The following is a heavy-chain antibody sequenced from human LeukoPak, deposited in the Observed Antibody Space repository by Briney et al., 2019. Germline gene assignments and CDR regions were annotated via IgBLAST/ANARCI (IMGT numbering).Heavy chain of an antibody. V-gene: IGHV3-7*01. CDR2: INHPGTEK. Sequence: PGGSLRLSCVGSGFTFSSFWMTWVRQAPGKGLEWVAFINHPGTEKYYVDSVEGRFTISRDNAKNSLYLQMNSLRAEDTAIYYCTRDWLDASLDYWGQGVLVTVSS. J-gene: IGHJ4*02. D-gene: IGHD6-19*01. CDR1: GFTFSSFW. CDR3: TRDWLDASLDY.